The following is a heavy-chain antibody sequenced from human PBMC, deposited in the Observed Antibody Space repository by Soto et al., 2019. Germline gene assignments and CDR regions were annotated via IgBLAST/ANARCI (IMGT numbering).Heavy chain of an antibody. V-gene: IGHV3-66*01. Sequence: GGSLRLSCAASGFTVSSNYMSWVRQAPGKGLEWVSVIYSGGSTYYADSVKGRFTISRDNSKNTLYLQMNSLRAEDTAVYYCARDVAVTTAMGWFDPWGQGTLVTVSS. CDR2: IYSGGST. J-gene: IGHJ5*02. CDR3: ARDVAVTTAMGWFDP. CDR1: GFTVSSNY. D-gene: IGHD4-17*01.